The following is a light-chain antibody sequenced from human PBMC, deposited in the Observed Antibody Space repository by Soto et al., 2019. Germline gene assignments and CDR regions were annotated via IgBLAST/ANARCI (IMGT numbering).Light chain of an antibody. CDR1: SSDIGGYDY. V-gene: IGLV2-11*01. J-gene: IGLJ1*01. CDR3: CSYAGSYTFV. Sequence: QSALTQARSVSGSPGQSVTISCTGTSSDIGGYDYVSWYQQHPGKAPKLMIYDVSKWPSGVPDRFSGSKSGNTASLTISGLQAEDEADYYCCSYAGSYTFVFGTGTKVTVL. CDR2: DVS.